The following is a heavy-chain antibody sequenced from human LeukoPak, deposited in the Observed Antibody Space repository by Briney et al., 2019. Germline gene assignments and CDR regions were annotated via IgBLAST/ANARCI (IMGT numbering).Heavy chain of an antibody. CDR2: IYTSGST. CDR1: GGSISSGSYY. V-gene: IGHV4-61*02. J-gene: IGHJ4*02. Sequence: SQTLSLTCTVSGGSISSGSYYWSWIRQPAGKGLEWIARIYTSGSTNYNPSLKSRVTISVDTSKNQFSLKLSSVTAADTAVYYCARERWLQLDYWGQGTLVTVSS. D-gene: IGHD5-24*01. CDR3: ARERWLQLDY.